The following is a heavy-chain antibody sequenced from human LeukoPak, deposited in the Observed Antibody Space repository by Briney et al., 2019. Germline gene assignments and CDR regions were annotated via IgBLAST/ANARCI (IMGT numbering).Heavy chain of an antibody. D-gene: IGHD5-12*01. J-gene: IGHJ4*02. CDR2: IYYSGST. CDR1: GGSISSYY. V-gene: IGHV4-59*01. Sequence: PSETLSLTCTVSGGSISSYYWSWIRQPPGKGLKWIGYIYYSGSTNYNPSLKSRVTISVDTSKNQFSLKLSSVTAADTAVYYCARVSGYDWESFYDYWGQGTLVTVSS. CDR3: ARVSGYDWESFYDY.